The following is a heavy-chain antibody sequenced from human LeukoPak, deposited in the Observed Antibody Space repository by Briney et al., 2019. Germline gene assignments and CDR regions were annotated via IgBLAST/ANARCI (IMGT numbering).Heavy chain of an antibody. CDR2: INHSGST. J-gene: IGHJ4*02. D-gene: IGHD3-22*01. V-gene: IGHV4-34*01. CDR1: GGSFSGYY. CDR3: ARDPDDGSGYPHPYFDY. Sequence: SETLSLTCAVYGGSFSGYYWSWIRQPPGKGLEWIGEINHSGSTNYNPSLKSRVTISVDTSKNQFSLKLSSVTAADTAVYYCARDPDDGSGYPHPYFDYWGQGTLVTVSS.